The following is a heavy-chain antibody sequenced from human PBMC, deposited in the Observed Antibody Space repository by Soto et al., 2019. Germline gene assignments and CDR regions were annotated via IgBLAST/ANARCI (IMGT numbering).Heavy chain of an antibody. CDR1: YGSISVSNVF. V-gene: IGHV4-39*01. D-gene: IGHD4-4*01. Sequence: PSETLCLTCTVSYGSISVSNVFCGWLRQPPGKGLEWIGNVDYSGTAYFNPSLGTPVTFPVDTSKNQFSLTLYSVTAADTAVYYCARTTGSHLDFWGQGILLT. CDR3: ARTTGSHLDF. CDR2: VDYSGTA. J-gene: IGHJ4*02.